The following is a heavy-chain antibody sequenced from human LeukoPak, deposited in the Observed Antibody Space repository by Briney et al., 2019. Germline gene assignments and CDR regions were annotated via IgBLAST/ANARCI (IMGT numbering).Heavy chain of an antibody. Sequence: ASVKVSCKASGYTFTGYYMHWVRQAPGQGREWMGWINPNSGGTNYAQKFQGRVTMTRDTSISTGHMELSRLRSDDTAVYYCARGEMTTIEDYWGQGTLVTVSS. J-gene: IGHJ4*02. D-gene: IGHD5-24*01. CDR1: GYTFTGYY. CDR3: ARGEMTTIEDY. CDR2: INPNSGGT. V-gene: IGHV1-2*02.